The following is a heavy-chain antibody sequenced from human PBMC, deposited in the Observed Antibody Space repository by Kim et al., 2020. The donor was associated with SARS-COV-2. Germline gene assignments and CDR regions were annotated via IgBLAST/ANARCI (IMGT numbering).Heavy chain of an antibody. Sequence: DSVKGRFPITRDNAKNPLYLQMNSLRAEDTAVYYCARAPPCSGGSCFFDPWGQGTLVTVSS. J-gene: IGHJ5*02. CDR3: ARAPPCSGGSCFFDP. D-gene: IGHD2-15*01. V-gene: IGHV3-74*01.